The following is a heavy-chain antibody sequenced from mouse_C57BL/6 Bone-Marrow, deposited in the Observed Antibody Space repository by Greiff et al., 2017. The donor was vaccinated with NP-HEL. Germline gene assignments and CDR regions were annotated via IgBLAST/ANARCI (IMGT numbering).Heavy chain of an antibody. J-gene: IGHJ1*03. D-gene: IGHD1-1*01. CDR2: ISDGGSYT. V-gene: IGHV5-4*03. CDR3: ARGRGRRRLYYYGSSYWYFDV. CDR1: GFTFSSYA. Sequence: EVKLMESGGGLVKPGGSLKLSCAASGFTFSSYAMSWVRQTPEKRLEWVATISDGGSYTYYPDNVKGRFTISRDNAKNNLYLQMSHLKSEDTAMYYCARGRGRRRLYYYGSSYWYFDVWGTGTTVTVS.